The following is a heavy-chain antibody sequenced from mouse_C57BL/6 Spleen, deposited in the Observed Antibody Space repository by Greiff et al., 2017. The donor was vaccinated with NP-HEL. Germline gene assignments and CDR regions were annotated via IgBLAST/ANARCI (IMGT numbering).Heavy chain of an antibody. Sequence: EVQLVESGGGLVKPGGSLKLSCAASGFTFSDYGMHWVRQAPEKGLEWVAYISSGSSTIYYADTVKGRFTISRDNAKNTLFLQMTSLRSEDTAMYYCARGLSWYFDVWGTGTTVTVSS. J-gene: IGHJ1*03. D-gene: IGHD2-2*01. V-gene: IGHV5-17*01. CDR2: ISSGSSTI. CDR1: GFTFSDYG. CDR3: ARGLSWYFDV.